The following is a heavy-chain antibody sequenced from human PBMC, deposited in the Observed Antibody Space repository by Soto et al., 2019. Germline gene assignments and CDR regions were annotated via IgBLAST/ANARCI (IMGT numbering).Heavy chain of an antibody. CDR3: ASDIRPDLAYCGGDCYLYYFDY. Sequence: EVQLVESGGGLVKPGGSLRLSCAASGFTFSSYSMNWVRQAPGKGLEWVSSISSSSSYIYYADSVKGRFTISRDNAKNSLYLQMNSLGAEDTAVYYCASDIRPDLAYCGGDCYLYYFDYWGQGTLVTVSS. CDR2: ISSSSSYI. D-gene: IGHD2-21*01. CDR1: GFTFSSYS. V-gene: IGHV3-21*01. J-gene: IGHJ4*02.